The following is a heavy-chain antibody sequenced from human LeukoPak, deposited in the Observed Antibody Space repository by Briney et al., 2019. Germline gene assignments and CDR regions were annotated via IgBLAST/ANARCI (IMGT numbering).Heavy chain of an antibody. CDR2: INHSGST. J-gene: IGHJ4*02. Sequence: SETLSLTCAVYGGSFSGYYWSWIRQPPGKGLEWIGEINHSGSTNYNPSLKSRVTISVDTSKNQFSLKPSSVTAADTAVYYCCGSGWFAGPFGYWGQGALVTVSS. D-gene: IGHD6-19*01. CDR3: CGSGWFAGPFGY. V-gene: IGHV4-34*01. CDR1: GGSFSGYY.